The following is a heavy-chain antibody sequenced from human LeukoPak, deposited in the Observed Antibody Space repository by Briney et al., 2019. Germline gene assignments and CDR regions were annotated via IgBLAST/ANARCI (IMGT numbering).Heavy chain of an antibody. CDR2: IYYSGST. J-gene: IGHJ3*02. D-gene: IGHD4-23*01. CDR1: GGSISSGDYY. Sequence: PSETLSLTCTVSGGSISSGDYYWSWIRQPPGKGLEWIRYIYYSGSTYYNPSLKSRVTISVDTSKNQFSLKLSSVTAADTAVYYCASTTVVTPDAFDIWGQGTMVTVSS. V-gene: IGHV4-30-4*01. CDR3: ASTTVVTPDAFDI.